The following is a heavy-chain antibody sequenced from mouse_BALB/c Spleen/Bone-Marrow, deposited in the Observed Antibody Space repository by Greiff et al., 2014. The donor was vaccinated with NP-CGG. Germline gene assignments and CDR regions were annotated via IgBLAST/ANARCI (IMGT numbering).Heavy chain of an antibody. Sequence: VMLVESGPGLVQPSQSLSITCTVSGFSSTSYGVHWVRQSPGKGLEWLGVIWSGGSTDYNAAFISRLSISKDNSKSQVFFKMNSLQANDTAIYYCARNQGNYVSWFAYWGQGTLVTVSA. CDR2: IWSGGST. J-gene: IGHJ3*01. D-gene: IGHD2-1*01. V-gene: IGHV2-2*02. CDR3: ARNQGNYVSWFAY. CDR1: GFSSTSYG.